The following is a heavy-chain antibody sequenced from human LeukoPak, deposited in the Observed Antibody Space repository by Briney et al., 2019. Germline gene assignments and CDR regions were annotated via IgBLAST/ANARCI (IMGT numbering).Heavy chain of an antibody. D-gene: IGHD6-25*01. V-gene: IGHV4-34*01. Sequence: SETLSLTCAVYGGSFSGYYWSWIRQPPGKGLEWIGEINHSGSTNYNPSLKSRVTISVDTSKNQFSLKLSSVTAADTAVYYCARGRGGSSGWQYHNWFDPWGQGTLVTVSS. CDR1: GGSFSGYY. CDR2: INHSGST. J-gene: IGHJ5*02. CDR3: ARGRGGSSGWQYHNWFDP.